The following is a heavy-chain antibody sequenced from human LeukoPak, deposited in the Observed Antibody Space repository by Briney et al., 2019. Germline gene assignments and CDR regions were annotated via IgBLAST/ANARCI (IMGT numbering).Heavy chain of an antibody. CDR1: GGTFSSYA. J-gene: IGHJ5*02. V-gene: IGHV1-69*04. D-gene: IGHD1-26*01. CDR2: IIPILGIA. Sequence: ASVKVSCKASGGTFSSYAISWVRQAPGQGLEWMGRIIPILGIANYAQKFQGRVTITADKSTSTAYMELSSLRSEDTAVYYCARVYSGSYHNWFDPWGQGTLVTVSS. CDR3: ARVYSGSYHNWFDP.